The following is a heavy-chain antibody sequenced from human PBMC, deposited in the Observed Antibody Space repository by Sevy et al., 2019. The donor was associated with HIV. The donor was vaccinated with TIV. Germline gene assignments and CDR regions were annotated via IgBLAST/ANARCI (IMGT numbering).Heavy chain of an antibody. CDR1: GFIFSTHA. CDR3: ARDGWYSINWYPLY. D-gene: IGHD6-13*01. Sequence: GGSLRLSCAASGFIFSTHAMHWVRQAPGKGLEWVAVISYEGSETYYADSVKGRFTISRDNSKNTLYLQMNGLRVEDTAVYYCARDGWYSINWYPLYWGQGTLVTVSS. J-gene: IGHJ4*02. V-gene: IGHV3-30-3*01. CDR2: ISYEGSET.